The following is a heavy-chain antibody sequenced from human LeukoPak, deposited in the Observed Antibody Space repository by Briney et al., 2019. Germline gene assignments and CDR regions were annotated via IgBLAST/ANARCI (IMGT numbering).Heavy chain of an antibody. CDR3: AREGSQILWFGELYFDY. J-gene: IGHJ4*02. V-gene: IGHV3-23*01. Sequence: TGGSLRLSCAASGFTFSNYALGWVRQAPGKGLEWVSTICGSGSCTYYADSVKGRFTISRDNSKNTLYLQMNSLRAEDTAVYYCAREGSQILWFGELYFDYWGQGTLVTVSS. CDR2: ICGSGSCT. D-gene: IGHD3-10*01. CDR1: GFTFSNYA.